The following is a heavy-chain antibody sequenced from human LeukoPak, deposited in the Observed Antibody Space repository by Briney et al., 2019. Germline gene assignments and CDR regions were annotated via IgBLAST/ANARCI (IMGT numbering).Heavy chain of an antibody. D-gene: IGHD3-22*01. CDR3: ARKGTSGYFPNDY. J-gene: IGHJ4*02. CDR2: IYYSGSGST. CDR1: GGSISSYY. Sequence: SETLSLTYTVSGGSISSYYWSWIRQPPGKGLEWIGYIYYSGSGSTNYNPSLKSRVTISVDTSKNQFSLKVTSVTAADTAVYYCARKGTSGYFPNDYWGQGILVTVSS. V-gene: IGHV4-59*01.